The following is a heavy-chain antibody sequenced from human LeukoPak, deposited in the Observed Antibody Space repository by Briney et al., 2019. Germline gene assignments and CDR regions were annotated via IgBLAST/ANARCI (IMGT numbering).Heavy chain of an antibody. CDR3: ARGAGYYYDFWSGQHYFDY. CDR1: GGSISSSSYY. J-gene: IGHJ4*02. CDR2: IYYSGST. V-gene: IGHV4-39*01. Sequence: SETLSLTCTVSGGSISSSSYYWGWVRQPPGKGLEWFGSIYYSGSTYYNPSLKTRVTISVDTSKNQFSLELSSVTAADTAVYYCARGAGYYYDFWSGQHYFDYWGQGTLVTVSS. D-gene: IGHD3-3*01.